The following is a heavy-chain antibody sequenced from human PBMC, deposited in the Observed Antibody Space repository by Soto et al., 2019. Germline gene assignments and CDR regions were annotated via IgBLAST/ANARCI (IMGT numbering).Heavy chain of an antibody. J-gene: IGHJ2*01. V-gene: IGHV3-30-3*01. CDR3: ARPLWRDDYNWGYFDL. D-gene: IGHD4-4*01. CDR2: ISYDGSNK. Sequence: QVQLVESGGGVVQPGRSLRLSCAASGFTFSSYAMHWVRQAPGKGLEWVAVISYDGSNKYYADYVKGRFTISRDNSKNTLYLQMNSPRTEDTAVYYCARPLWRDDYNWGYFDLWGRGTLVTVSS. CDR1: GFTFSSYA.